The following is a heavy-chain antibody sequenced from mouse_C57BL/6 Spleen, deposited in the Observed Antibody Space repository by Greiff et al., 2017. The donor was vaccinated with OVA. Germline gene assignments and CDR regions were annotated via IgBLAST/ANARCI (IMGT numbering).Heavy chain of an antibody. J-gene: IGHJ4*01. V-gene: IGHV5-17*01. CDR1: GFTFSDYG. D-gene: IGHD1-1*01. Sequence: EVQGVESGGGLVKPGGSLKLSCAASGFTFSDYGMHWVRQAPEKGLEWVAYISSGSSTIYYADTVKGRFTISRDNAKNTLFLQMTSLRSEDTAMYYCARYHYYGSSSYAMDYWGQGTSVTVSS. CDR2: ISSGSSTI. CDR3: ARYHYYGSSSYAMDY.